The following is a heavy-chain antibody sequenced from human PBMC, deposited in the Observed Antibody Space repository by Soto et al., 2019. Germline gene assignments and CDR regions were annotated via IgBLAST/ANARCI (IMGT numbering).Heavy chain of an antibody. CDR2: IYHSGST. J-gene: IGHJ5*02. Sequence: SQTLSLTCALSGGSIRSGGYSWSWIRQPPGKGLEWIGYIYHSGSTYYNPSLKSRVTISVDRSKNQFSLKLSSVTAADTAVYHCARVPDRWGQGTLVTVS. CDR3: ARVPDR. CDR1: GGSIRSGGYS. V-gene: IGHV4-30-2*01. D-gene: IGHD2-2*01.